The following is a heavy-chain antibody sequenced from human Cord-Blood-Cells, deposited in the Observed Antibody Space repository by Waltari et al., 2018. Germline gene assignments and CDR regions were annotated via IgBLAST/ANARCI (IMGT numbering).Heavy chain of an antibody. CDR2: INPNSGGT. J-gene: IGHJ6*03. D-gene: IGHD3-9*01. Sequence: QVQLVQSGAAGKKPGASVKVSCQASGYTFTGYYMHWLRQAPGQGLEWMGWINPNSGGTNYAQKFQGRVTMTRDTSISTAYMELSRLRSDDTAVYYCARTGYSYYYMDVWGKGTTVTVSS. V-gene: IGHV1-2*02. CDR3: ARTGYSYYYMDV. CDR1: GYTFTGYY.